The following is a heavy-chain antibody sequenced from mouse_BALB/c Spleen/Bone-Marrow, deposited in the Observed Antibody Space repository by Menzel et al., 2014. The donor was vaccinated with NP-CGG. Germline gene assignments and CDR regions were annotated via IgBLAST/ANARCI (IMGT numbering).Heavy chain of an antibody. CDR2: VYPGNNDT. J-gene: IGHJ1*01. Sequence: EVKVVESGTVLAGPGASVKMSCKASGYTFTSFWMHWVKQRPGQGLEWIGAVYPGNNDTNYNQNFKGKAKLTAVTSTSTAYMEFSSLTNEDSAVYYCTRYFYGGRDWYFDVWGAGTTVTVSS. V-gene: IGHV1-5*01. CDR3: TRYFYGGRDWYFDV. CDR1: GYTFTSFW. D-gene: IGHD1-1*01.